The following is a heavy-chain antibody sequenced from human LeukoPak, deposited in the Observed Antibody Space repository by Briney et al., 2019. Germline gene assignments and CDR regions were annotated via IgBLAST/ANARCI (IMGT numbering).Heavy chain of an antibody. J-gene: IGHJ6*03. Sequence: GGSLRLSCAASGFTVSSNYMSWVRQAPGKGLEWVSVIYSGGSTYYADSVKGRFTISRDNSKNTLYLQMNSLRAEGTAVYYCARLNCSSTSCYEEYYYYYMDVWGKGTTVTVS. V-gene: IGHV3-53*01. CDR3: ARLNCSSTSCYEEYYYYYMDV. CDR2: IYSGGST. CDR1: GFTVSSNY. D-gene: IGHD2-2*01.